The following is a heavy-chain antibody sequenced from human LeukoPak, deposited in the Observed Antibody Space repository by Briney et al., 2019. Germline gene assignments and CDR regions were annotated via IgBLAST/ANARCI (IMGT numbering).Heavy chain of an antibody. CDR1: GFTFSDYY. D-gene: IGHD5-18*01. CDR2: ISSGGRTI. Sequence: GGSLRLSCAGSGFTFSDYYMSWIRQAPGKGLEWLSYISSGGRTIYYADSVKGRFTISRDNAKNSLYLQMNNLTAEDTAVYYCARKRGYTINWFDPWGQGTLVTVSS. CDR3: ARKRGYTINWFDP. V-gene: IGHV3-11*01. J-gene: IGHJ5*02.